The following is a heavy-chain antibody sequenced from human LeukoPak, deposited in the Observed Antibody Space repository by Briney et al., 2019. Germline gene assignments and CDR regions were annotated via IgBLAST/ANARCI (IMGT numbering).Heavy chain of an antibody. CDR1: GGTFTSYG. CDR3: ARDLAGGDTDY. D-gene: IGHD3-16*01. V-gene: IGHV1-46*01. Sequence: GASVKVSCKASGGTFTSYGISWVRQAPGQGLEWMGIINPSGGSTSYAQKFQGRVTMTRDTSTSTVYMELSSLRSEDTAVYYCARDLAGGDTDYWGQGTLVTVSS. J-gene: IGHJ4*02. CDR2: INPSGGST.